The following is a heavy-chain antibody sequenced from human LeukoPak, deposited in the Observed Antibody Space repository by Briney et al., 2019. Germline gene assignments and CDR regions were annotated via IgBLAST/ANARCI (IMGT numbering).Heavy chain of an antibody. CDR2: INWNGGST. CDR3: ASHDYGDSGAWFDP. J-gene: IGHJ5*02. CDR1: GFTFDDYG. D-gene: IGHD4-17*01. V-gene: IGHV3-20*04. Sequence: GGSLRLSCAASGFTFDDYGMSWVRQAPGKGLEWVSGINWNGGSTGYADSVKGRFTISRDNAKNSLYLQMNSLRAEDTALYYCASHDYGDSGAWFDPWGQGTLVTVSS.